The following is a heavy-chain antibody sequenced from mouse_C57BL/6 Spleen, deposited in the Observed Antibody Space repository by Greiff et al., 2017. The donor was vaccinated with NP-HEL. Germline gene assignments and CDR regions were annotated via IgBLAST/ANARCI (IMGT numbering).Heavy chain of an antibody. Sequence: QVQLQQSGTELVKPGASVKLSCKASGYTFTSYWMHWVKQRPGQGLEWIGNINPSNGGTNYNEKFQRKATLTVDKDSSTAYMQLSSLPSEGSAVYYCARMEDSEGFASWGQGPLVTVSA. V-gene: IGHV1-53*01. J-gene: IGHJ3*01. CDR3: ARMEDSEGFAS. CDR1: GYTFTSYW. CDR2: INPSNGGT.